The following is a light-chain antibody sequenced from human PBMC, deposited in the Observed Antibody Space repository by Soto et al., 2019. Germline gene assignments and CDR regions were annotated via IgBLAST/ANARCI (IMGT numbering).Light chain of an antibody. CDR1: QAISSS. CDR3: QQLNTYPA. Sequence: DIQLTQSPSFLSASVGDRVTITCRASQAISSSLAWYQQKPGKAPKLLIYAASTLQSGVPSRFSGSGSGTEFTLTISSLQPEDFATYYCQQLNTYPAFGGGTKVEIK. V-gene: IGKV1-9*01. J-gene: IGKJ4*01. CDR2: AAS.